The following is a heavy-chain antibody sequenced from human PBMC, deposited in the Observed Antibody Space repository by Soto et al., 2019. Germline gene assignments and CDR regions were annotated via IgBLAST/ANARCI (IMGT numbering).Heavy chain of an antibody. Sequence: QVQLQESGPGLVKPSQTLSLTCTVSGGSISSGGYYWSWIRQHPGKGLEWIGYIHYSGSTYYNPYLKRRVTTSVDPSKNQFSLKRGSVTAADTAVYYCARQCPDGRMDVWGQGTTVPVSS. D-gene: IGHD2-2*01. CDR1: GGSISSGGYY. J-gene: IGHJ6*02. V-gene: IGHV4-31*03. CDR2: IHYSGST. CDR3: ARQCPDGRMDV.